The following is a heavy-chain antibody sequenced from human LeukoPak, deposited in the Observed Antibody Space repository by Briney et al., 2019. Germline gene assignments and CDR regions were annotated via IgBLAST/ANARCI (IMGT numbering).Heavy chain of an antibody. J-gene: IGHJ4*02. Sequence: GGSLRLSCAASGFTFDDYGMSWVRQAPGKGLEWVSGINWNGGSTGYADSVKGRFTISRDNAKNSLYLQMNGLRAEDTALYYCARGSERKLRYFDWAPFDYWGQGTLVTVSS. CDR1: GFTFDDYG. V-gene: IGHV3-20*04. CDR2: INWNGGST. D-gene: IGHD3-9*01. CDR3: ARGSERKLRYFDWAPFDY.